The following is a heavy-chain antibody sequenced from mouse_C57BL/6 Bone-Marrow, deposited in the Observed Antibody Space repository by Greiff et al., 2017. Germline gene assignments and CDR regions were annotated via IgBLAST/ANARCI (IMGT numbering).Heavy chain of an antibody. J-gene: IGHJ4*01. CDR2: ISDGGSYT. V-gene: IGHV5-4*01. D-gene: IGHD1-1*01. CDR3: ARDNYGSSYDYAMDY. CDR1: GFTFSSYA. Sequence: EVMLVESGGGLVKPGGSLKLSCAASGFTFSSYAMSWVRQTPEKRLEWVATISDGGSYTYYPDNVKGRFTISRDNAKNNLYLQMSHLKSEDTAMYYCARDNYGSSYDYAMDYWGQGTSGTVSS.